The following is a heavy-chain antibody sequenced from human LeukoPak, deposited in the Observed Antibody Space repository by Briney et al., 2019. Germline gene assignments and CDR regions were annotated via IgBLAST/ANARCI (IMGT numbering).Heavy chain of an antibody. CDR2: IYTSGST. Sequence: PSETLSLTCTVSGGSISSSNYYWNWIRQPAGKGLEWIGRIYTSGSTNYNPPLKSRVTISVDTSKNQFSLKLNSVTAADTAVYYCARGLWFGDENPPYFDYWGQGTLVTVSS. V-gene: IGHV4-61*02. J-gene: IGHJ4*02. CDR1: GGSISSSNYY. D-gene: IGHD3-10*01. CDR3: ARGLWFGDENPPYFDY.